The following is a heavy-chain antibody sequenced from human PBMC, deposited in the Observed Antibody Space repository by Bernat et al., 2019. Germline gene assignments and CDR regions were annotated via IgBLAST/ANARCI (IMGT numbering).Heavy chain of an antibody. V-gene: IGHV3-66*01. CDR3: ASPISFDY. J-gene: IGHJ4*02. CDR1: EFTVSSNY. CDR2: IYSDGST. Sequence: EVQLVESGGGLVQPGGSLRLSCAASEFTVSSNYMSWVRQAPGKGLEWVSVIYSDGSTDYADSVKGRFTISRDNSKNTVYLQMNSLKVEDTAVYYCASPISFDYWGQGTLVTVSS. D-gene: IGHD2-21*01.